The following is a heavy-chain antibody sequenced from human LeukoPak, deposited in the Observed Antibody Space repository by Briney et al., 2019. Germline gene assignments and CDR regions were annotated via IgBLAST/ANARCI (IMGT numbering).Heavy chain of an antibody. CDR1: GGSISSSSYY. V-gene: IGHV4-39*07. J-gene: IGHJ4*02. D-gene: IGHD6-19*01. CDR3: ARQSIAVAGTDFDY. Sequence: SETLSLTCTVSGGSISSSSYYWGWIHQPPGKGLEWIGSIYYSGSTYYNPSLKSRVTISVDTSKNQFSLKLSSVTAADTAVYYCARQSIAVAGTDFDYWGQGTLVTVSS. CDR2: IYYSGST.